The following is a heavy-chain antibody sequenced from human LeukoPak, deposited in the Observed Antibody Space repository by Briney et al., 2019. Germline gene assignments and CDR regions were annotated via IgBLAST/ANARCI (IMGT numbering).Heavy chain of an antibody. Sequence: PSQTLSLTCTVSGGSISSGSYYWSWIRQPPGKGLEWIGYIYYSGSTNYNPSLKSRVTISVDTSKNQFSLKLSSVTAADTAVYYCARGHYDSSGYSLGAFDIWGQGTMVTVSS. V-gene: IGHV4-61*01. J-gene: IGHJ3*02. CDR2: IYYSGST. D-gene: IGHD3-22*01. CDR3: ARGHYDSSGYSLGAFDI. CDR1: GGSISSGSYY.